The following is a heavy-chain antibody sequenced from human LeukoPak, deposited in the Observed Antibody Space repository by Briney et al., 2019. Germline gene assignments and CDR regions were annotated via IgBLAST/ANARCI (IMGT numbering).Heavy chain of an antibody. Sequence: SETLSLTCAVYGGSFSGYYWSWIRQPPGKGLEWIGEINHSGSTNYNPSLKSRVTISVDTSKNQFSLKLSSVTAADTAVYYCARLRDGYNYNWFDPWGQGTLVTVSS. V-gene: IGHV4-34*01. CDR2: INHSGST. CDR3: ARLRDGYNYNWFDP. J-gene: IGHJ5*02. CDR1: GGSFSGYY. D-gene: IGHD5-24*01.